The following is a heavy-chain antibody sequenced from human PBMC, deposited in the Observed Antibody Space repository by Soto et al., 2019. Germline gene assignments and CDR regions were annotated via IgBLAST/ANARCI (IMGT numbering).Heavy chain of an antibody. V-gene: IGHV3-23*01. J-gene: IGHJ4*02. D-gene: IGHD6-6*01. Sequence: GGSLRLSCAASGFTFSTYAMSWVRQAPGKGLEWVSAISGNGGGTYYADSVKGRFTISRDNSKNRLYLQMNSLRADDTAVFYCAAANGQFVLYWGQGTLVTVSS. CDR3: AAANGQFVLY. CDR2: ISGNGGGT. CDR1: GFTFSTYA.